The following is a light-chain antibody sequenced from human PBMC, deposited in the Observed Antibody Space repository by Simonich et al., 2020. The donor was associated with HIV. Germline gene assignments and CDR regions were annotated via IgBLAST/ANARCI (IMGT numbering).Light chain of an antibody. CDR3: QLRSNWPPT. Sequence: EIVLTQSQATLSLSPGERATLSCWARQSISTNIAWYQHKPGQAPRLLIYDASNRATGIPARFSGSGSGTNFTLTISSLEPEDFAVYYCQLRSNWPPTFGQGTKVEIK. CDR2: DAS. V-gene: IGKV3-11*01. CDR1: QSISTN. J-gene: IGKJ1*01.